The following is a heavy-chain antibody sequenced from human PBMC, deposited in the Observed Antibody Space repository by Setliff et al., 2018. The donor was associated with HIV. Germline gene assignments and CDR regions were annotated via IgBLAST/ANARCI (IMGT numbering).Heavy chain of an antibody. CDR3: GGAPYYDGAYYYLYY. J-gene: IGHJ4*02. V-gene: IGHV4-39*01. Sequence: SETLSLTCSVSGAPIDFASYYWAWIRQPPGKGLVWIGSIYFSDRPYYNPSLSRRVTISVDTSKNQVSLWLSSVTAADTAIYYCGGAPYYDGAYYYLYYWGQGTQVTVSS. D-gene: IGHD3-16*01. CDR2: IYFSDRP. CDR1: GAPIDFASYY.